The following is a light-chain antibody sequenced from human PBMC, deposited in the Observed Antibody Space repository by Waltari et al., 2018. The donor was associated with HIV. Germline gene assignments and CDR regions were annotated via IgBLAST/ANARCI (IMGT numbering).Light chain of an antibody. CDR1: NSNIGAGYD. V-gene: IGLV1-40*01. CDR3: QSYDNNLSGLWV. CDR2: GDS. J-gene: IGLJ3*02. Sequence: LTQPPSVSGAPGQWVTISCTGNNSNIGAGYDVHWYRQFPGSAPELVVYGDSIRPSGVPDRFSGSKSGVSASLDISGLQTEDEGDYYCQSYDNNLSGLWVFGGGTKLTVL.